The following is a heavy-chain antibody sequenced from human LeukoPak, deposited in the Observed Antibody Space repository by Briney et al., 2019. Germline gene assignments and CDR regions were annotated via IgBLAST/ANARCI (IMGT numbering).Heavy chain of an antibody. CDR3: ATNVIAAAGSDYYYYYGMDV. CDR1: GYTLTELS. V-gene: IGHV1-24*01. CDR2: FDPEDGET. J-gene: IGHJ6*04. Sequence: ASVKVCCKVSGYTLTELSMHWVRQAPGKGLEWMGGFDPEDGETIYAQKFQGRVTMTEDTSTDTAYMELSSLRSEDTAVYYCATNVIAAAGSDYYYYYGMDVWGKGTTVTVSS. D-gene: IGHD6-13*01.